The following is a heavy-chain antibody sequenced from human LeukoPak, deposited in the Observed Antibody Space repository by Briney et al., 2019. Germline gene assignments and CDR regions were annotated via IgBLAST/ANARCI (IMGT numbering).Heavy chain of an antibody. CDR1: GFTFSNAW. D-gene: IGHD4-23*01. CDR3: TTEAGHYGGNIDY. V-gene: IGHV3-15*01. J-gene: IGHJ4*02. Sequence: PGGSLRLSCAASGFTFSNAWMSWVRQAPGKGLEWVGRIKSKTDGGTTDYAAPVKGRFTISRDDSKNTLYLQMNSLKTEDTAVYYCTTEAGHYGGNIDYWGQGTLVTVSS. CDR2: IKSKTDGGTT.